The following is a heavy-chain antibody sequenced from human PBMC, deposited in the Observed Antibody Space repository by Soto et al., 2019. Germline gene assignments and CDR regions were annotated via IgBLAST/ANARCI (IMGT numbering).Heavy chain of an antibody. CDR2: ISWDGKTS. V-gene: IGHV3-43*01. D-gene: IGHD3-16*01. CDR3: AKPVRGIAGANYDS. CDR1: GFTFYDYA. Sequence: GGSLRLSCSASGFTFYDYAMHWVRQAPGKGLEWVSVISWDGKTSYYAASVRGRFTISRDNSKNFLYLYMIGLRPEDTALYYCAKPVRGIAGANYDSWGQGALVTVSS. J-gene: IGHJ5*02.